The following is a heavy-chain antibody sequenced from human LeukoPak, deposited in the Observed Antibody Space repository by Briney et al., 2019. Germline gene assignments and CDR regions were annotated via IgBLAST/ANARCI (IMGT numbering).Heavy chain of an antibody. Sequence: PGGSLRLSCAASGFTFSANWMTWVRQAPGRGLEWVANIKPDGSVKYYLDSVKGRFTISRDNAKNSLYLQMNSLRVEDTAVHYCARDTGPLSFGDQGGQGTLVTVSS. D-gene: IGHD3-10*01. CDR1: GFTFSANW. CDR3: ARDTGPLSFGDQ. V-gene: IGHV3-7*04. CDR2: IKPDGSVK. J-gene: IGHJ4*02.